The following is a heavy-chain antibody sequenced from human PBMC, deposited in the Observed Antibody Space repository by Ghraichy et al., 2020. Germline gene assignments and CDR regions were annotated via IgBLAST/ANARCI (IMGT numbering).Heavy chain of an antibody. CDR1: GFTFSSYG. D-gene: IGHD1-1*01. CDR2: LSSDGSLT. V-gene: IGHV3-30*05. CDR3: AVDIVVITTSDNASDV. Sequence: RGSLRLSCAASGFTFSSYGMHWVRQAPGKGLEWVAVLSSDGSLTYYTESVKGRFTISRDNSKNTVYLQMNSLRREDTAVYYCAVDIVVITTSDNASDVWGQGTMVTVSS. J-gene: IGHJ3*01.